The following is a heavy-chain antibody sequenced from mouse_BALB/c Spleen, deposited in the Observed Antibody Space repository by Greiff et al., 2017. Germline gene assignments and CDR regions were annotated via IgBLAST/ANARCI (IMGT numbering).Heavy chain of an antibody. CDR2: ISDGGSYT. D-gene: IGHD1-1*01. V-gene: IGHV5-4*02. CDR1: GFTFSDYY. CDR3: ARDHYGYFDY. J-gene: IGHJ2*01. Sequence: EVMLVESGGGLVKPGGSLKLSCAASGFTFSDYYMYWVRQTPEKRLEWVATISDGGSYTYYPDSVKGRFTISRDNAKNNLYLQMSSLKSEDTAMYYCARDHYGYFDYWGQGTTLTVSS.